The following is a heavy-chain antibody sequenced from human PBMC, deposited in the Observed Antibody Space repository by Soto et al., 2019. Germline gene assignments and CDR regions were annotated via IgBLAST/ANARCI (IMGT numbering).Heavy chain of an antibody. CDR3: VSVQDILWWLAYGMDV. Sequence: PGGSLRLSCAASGFTFNSYWMSWVRQAPGKGLKWVANIKQEGSEKYYVDSVKGRFTISRDNAKNSLYLQMNRLRAEDTAVYYGVSVQDILWWLAYGMDVWGQGTTVTVSS. J-gene: IGHJ6*02. D-gene: IGHD2-21*01. CDR1: GFTFNSYW. V-gene: IGHV3-7*05. CDR2: IKQEGSEK.